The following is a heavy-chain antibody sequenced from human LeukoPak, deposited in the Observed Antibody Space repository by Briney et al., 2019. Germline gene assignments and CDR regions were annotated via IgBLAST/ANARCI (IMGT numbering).Heavy chain of an antibody. CDR3: AKFYSGSYIDY. Sequence: PGGSLRLSCAASGFTFTNYWMSWVRQAPGKGLEWVANIKQDGTEKNYVDSVKGRFTISRDNAKNSLYLQMNSLRAEDTAVYYCAKFYSGSYIDYWGQGTLVTVSS. J-gene: IGHJ4*02. CDR2: IKQDGTEK. V-gene: IGHV3-7*01. D-gene: IGHD3-10*01. CDR1: GFTFTNYW.